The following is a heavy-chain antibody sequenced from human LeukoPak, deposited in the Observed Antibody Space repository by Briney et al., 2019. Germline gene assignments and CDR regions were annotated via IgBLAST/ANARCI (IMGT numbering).Heavy chain of an antibody. Sequence: GGSLRLSCAASGFTFSSYAMHWVRQAPGKGLEWVAVVSFDGDNKYYADSVKDRFAISRDNSQNTLYLQLNSLRAEDTAVYYCARDWTLNYWGQGTLVTVSS. CDR3: ARDWTLNY. D-gene: IGHD3/OR15-3a*01. J-gene: IGHJ4*02. CDR2: VSFDGDNK. CDR1: GFTFSSYA. V-gene: IGHV3-30*09.